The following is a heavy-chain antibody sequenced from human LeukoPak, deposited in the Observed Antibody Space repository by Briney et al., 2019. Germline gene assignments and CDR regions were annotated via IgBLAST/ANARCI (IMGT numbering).Heavy chain of an antibody. J-gene: IGHJ4*02. D-gene: IGHD3-10*01. Sequence: PGGSLRLSCAASGFTFSSYDMRWVRQATGKGLEWVSSIDTAGATYYPGSVKGRFTISRENAKNSLYLQMNSLRAGDTAVYYCARGERFGEPIDSWGQGTLVTVCS. CDR1: GFTFSSYD. CDR2: IDTAGAT. V-gene: IGHV3-13*04. CDR3: ARGERFGEPIDS.